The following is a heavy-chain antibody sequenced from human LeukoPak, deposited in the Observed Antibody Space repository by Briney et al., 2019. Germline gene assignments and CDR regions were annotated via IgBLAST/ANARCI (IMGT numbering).Heavy chain of an antibody. D-gene: IGHD3-10*01. CDR1: GFGFSNFW. CDR3: ARDRFGESPSGYWNYYYYYMDV. J-gene: IGHJ6*03. CDR2: IKQDGSEK. Sequence: PGGSLRLSCAASGFGFSNFWMSWVRQAPGKGPEWVANIKQDGSEKYYVDSVKGRFTISRDNAKNSLYLQMNSLRAEDTAVYYCARDRFGESPSGYWNYYYYYMDVWGKGTTVTISS. V-gene: IGHV3-7*01.